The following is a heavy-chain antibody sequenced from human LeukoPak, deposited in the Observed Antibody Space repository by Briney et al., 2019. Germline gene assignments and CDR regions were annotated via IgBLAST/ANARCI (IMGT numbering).Heavy chain of an antibody. D-gene: IGHD1-26*01. CDR1: GFTFSGCW. CDR2: INQDGTDK. J-gene: IGHJ5*02. V-gene: IGHV3-7*03. CDR3: AREIVGTHKSRFDP. Sequence: GGSLRLSCAASGFTFSGCWMSWLRQAPGKGREGGANINQDGTDKYYVDSVKGRSTISRDNAKNSPYLQMNSLRAEDTAVYYCAREIVGTHKSRFDPWGQGTLVTVSS.